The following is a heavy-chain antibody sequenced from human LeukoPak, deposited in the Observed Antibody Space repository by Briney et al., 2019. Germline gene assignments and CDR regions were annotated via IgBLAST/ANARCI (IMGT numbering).Heavy chain of an antibody. D-gene: IGHD4-11*01. J-gene: IGHJ4*02. CDR1: GFTFSNYW. Sequence: GGSLRLSCASSGFTFSNYWMSWVRQAPGKGLEWVANIKEDGSEKDYVDSVKGRFTISRDNAKNSLYLQMNSLRAEDTAVYYCARAMTSWGQGTLVTVSS. CDR3: ARAMTS. V-gene: IGHV3-7*02. CDR2: IKEDGSEK.